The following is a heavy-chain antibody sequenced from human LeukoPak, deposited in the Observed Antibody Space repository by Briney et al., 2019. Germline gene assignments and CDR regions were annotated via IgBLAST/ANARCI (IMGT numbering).Heavy chain of an antibody. V-gene: IGHV1-69*13. CDR3: ARGVIAAAATFDP. CDR1: GGTFSSYA. CDR2: IIPIFGTA. D-gene: IGHD6-13*01. J-gene: IGHJ5*02. Sequence: SVKVSCKASGGTFSSYAISWVRQAPGQGLEWMGGIIPIFGTANYAQKFQGRVTITADESTSTAYMELSSLRSEDTAVYYCARGVIAAAATFDPWGQGTLVTVSS.